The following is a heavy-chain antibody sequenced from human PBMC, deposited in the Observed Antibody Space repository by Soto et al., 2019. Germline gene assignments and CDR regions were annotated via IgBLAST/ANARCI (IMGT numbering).Heavy chain of an antibody. CDR2: IYPGDSDT. Sequence: GESLKISCKGSGYSFAGYWIGWVRQMPGKGLDWMGVIYPGDSDTRYSPSFHGQVTISADKSISTAYLQWSSLKASDTAMYFCARLPGVRGVFDGFNVWGQGTMVTVS. CDR1: GYSFAGYW. D-gene: IGHD3-10*01. J-gene: IGHJ3*01. CDR3: ARLPGVRGVFDGFNV. V-gene: IGHV5-51*01.